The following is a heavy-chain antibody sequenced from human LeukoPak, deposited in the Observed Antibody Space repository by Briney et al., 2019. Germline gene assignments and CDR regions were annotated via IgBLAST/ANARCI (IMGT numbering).Heavy chain of an antibody. J-gene: IGHJ6*03. D-gene: IGHD1-26*01. V-gene: IGHV3-21*01. CDR2: MSSAGRYI. CDR1: GFTFSDYT. CDR3: AKEEVVGATSGYYYYYMDV. Sequence: GGSLRLSCAASGFTFSDYTMNWVRQAPGKGLEWVSSMSSAGRYIYYADSVKGRFTISRDNSKNTLYLQVNSLRAEDTAVYYCAKEEVVGATSGYYYYYMDVWGKGTTVTISS.